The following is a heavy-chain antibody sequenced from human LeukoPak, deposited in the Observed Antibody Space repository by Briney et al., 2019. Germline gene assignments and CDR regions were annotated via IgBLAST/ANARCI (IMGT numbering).Heavy chain of an antibody. D-gene: IGHD2/OR15-2a*01. CDR1: GYTFTSYG. CDR2: ISAYNGNT. CDR3: ARENRFEGWFDP. V-gene: IGHV1-18*01. J-gene: IGHJ5*02. Sequence: GASVKVSCKASGYTFTSYGISWVRQAPGQGLEWMGWISAYNGNTNYAQKFQGRVTITADESTSTAYMELSSLRSEDTAVYYCARENRFEGWFDPWGQGTLVTVSS.